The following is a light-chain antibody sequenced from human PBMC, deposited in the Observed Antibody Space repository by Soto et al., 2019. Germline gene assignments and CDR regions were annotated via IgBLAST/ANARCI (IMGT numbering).Light chain of an antibody. J-gene: IGLJ6*01. CDR1: SSNIGSNT. Sequence: QSVLTQPPSASGTPGQRVTISCSGSSSNIGSNTVNWYQQLPGTAPKLLIYSNNQRPSGVPDRFSGSKSGTSASLAISGLQSEDEANYYCAAWDDSLNGSDYNVFGSGTKLTVL. CDR3: AAWDDSLNGSDYNV. V-gene: IGLV1-44*01. CDR2: SNN.